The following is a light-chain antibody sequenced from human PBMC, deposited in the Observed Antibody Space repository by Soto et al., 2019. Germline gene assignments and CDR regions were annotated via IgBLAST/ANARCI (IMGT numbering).Light chain of an antibody. Sequence: EIVLTQSPGTLSLSPGERATLSCRASQSVSSSYLAWYQQKPGQAPRLLIYGASTRATGIPARFSGSGSGTEFTLTISSLQSEDFAVYYCQQYNNWPTGITFGQGTRLDIK. V-gene: IGKV3-15*01. CDR3: QQYNNWPTGIT. CDR1: QSVSSSY. CDR2: GAS. J-gene: IGKJ5*01.